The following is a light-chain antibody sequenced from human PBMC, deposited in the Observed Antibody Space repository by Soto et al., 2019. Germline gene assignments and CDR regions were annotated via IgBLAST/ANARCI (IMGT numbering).Light chain of an antibody. CDR3: QQRSCLPIN. Sequence: EIELKLSPYSLSLSTLYSLTLSFRAGQNIGTSLVWSQQKPGQSPRLLIYDASHRATGAPARFSGSGSGTDFTLTICGLEPEDFAVYYCQQRSCLPINFCEVGRLDIK. J-gene: IGKJ5*01. V-gene: IGKV3-11*01. CDR2: DAS. CDR1: QNIGTS.